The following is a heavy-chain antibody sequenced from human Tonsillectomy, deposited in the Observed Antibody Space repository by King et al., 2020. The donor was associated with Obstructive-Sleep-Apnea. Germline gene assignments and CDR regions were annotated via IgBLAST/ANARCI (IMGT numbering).Heavy chain of an antibody. CDR2: ISYSGNS. J-gene: IGHJ6*02. V-gene: IGHV4-59*01. D-gene: IGHD1-26*01. CDR1: DGFISGSY. Sequence: QLQESGPGLLKSSETLSLTCTVSDGFISGSYWSWIRQPPGKGLEWIGFISYSGNSNYNPSLRGRVAISIDTSKNHFSMRLHSLTAADTAVYYCARDLGREGGMDVWGHGTTVLVSS. CDR3: ARDLGREGGMDV.